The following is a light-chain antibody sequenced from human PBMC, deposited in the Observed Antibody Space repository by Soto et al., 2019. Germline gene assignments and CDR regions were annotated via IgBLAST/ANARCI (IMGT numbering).Light chain of an antibody. J-gene: IGLJ3*02. Sequence: QSALAQPPSASGSPGQSVTISCTGSGSDIGAYNFVSWYQQHPGKAPKLMIFGVTERPSGVPDRFSGSKSGNTASLTVSGLQAEDEAVYYCYSYAGRNIWVFGGGTTLTVL. CDR1: GSDIGAYNF. V-gene: IGLV2-8*01. CDR2: GVT. CDR3: YSYAGRNIWV.